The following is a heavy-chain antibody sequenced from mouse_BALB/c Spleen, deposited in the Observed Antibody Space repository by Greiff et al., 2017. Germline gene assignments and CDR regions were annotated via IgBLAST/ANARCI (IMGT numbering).Heavy chain of an antibody. CDR1: GYTFSSYW. CDR3: ERSSTGYVWFAY. Sequence: QVQLQQSGAELMKPGASVKISCKATGYTFSSYWIEWVKQRPGHGLEWIGEILPGSGSTNYNEKFKGKATFTADTSSNTAYMQLSSLTSEDSAVYYCERSSTGYVWFAYWGQGTLVTVSA. CDR2: ILPGSGST. J-gene: IGHJ3*01. V-gene: IGHV1-9*01. D-gene: IGHD3-2*02.